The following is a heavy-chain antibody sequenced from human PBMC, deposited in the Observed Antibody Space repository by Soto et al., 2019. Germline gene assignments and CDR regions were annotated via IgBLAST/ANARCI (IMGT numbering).Heavy chain of an antibody. V-gene: IGHV1-8*02. CDR1: GYTFTDYD. J-gene: IGHJ4*02. CDR3: TRNLYNTGDFDH. Sequence: QVQLMQSGAEVRKPGASVKVSCNASGYTFTDYDINWVRQATGQGLEWLGWMTPKSGYTGYAQKFQGGVTLTRDTSRGTAYMELSSLTSEDTAVYYCTRNLYNTGDFDHWGQGTLVTVSS. D-gene: IGHD1-20*01. CDR2: MTPKSGYT.